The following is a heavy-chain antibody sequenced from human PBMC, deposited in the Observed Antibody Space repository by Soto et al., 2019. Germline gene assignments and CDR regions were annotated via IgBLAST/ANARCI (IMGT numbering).Heavy chain of an antibody. V-gene: IGHV1-69*02. CDR3: ARYGDYALDP. CDR1: GGTFSSYT. J-gene: IGHJ5*02. Sequence: QVQLVQSGAEVKKPGSSVKVSCKASGGTFSSYTISWVRQAPGQGLEWMGRIIPTLGIANYAQKFQGRVTITATKSTSTGYMELSSLRSEDTAVYYCARYGDYALDPWGQGTLVTVSS. CDR2: IIPTLGIA. D-gene: IGHD4-17*01.